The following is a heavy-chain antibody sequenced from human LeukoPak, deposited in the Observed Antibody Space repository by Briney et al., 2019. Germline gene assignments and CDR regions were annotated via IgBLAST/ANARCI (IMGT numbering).Heavy chain of an antibody. CDR3: ARGRGDYYDSSGYRDY. J-gene: IGHJ4*02. V-gene: IGHV1-8*01. D-gene: IGHD3-22*01. CDR1: GYTFTSYD. CDR2: MNPDSGNT. Sequence: ASVKVSCKASGYTFTSYDINWVRQATGQGLEWMGWMNPDSGNTGYAQKFQGRVTMTRNTSISTAYMELSSLRSEDTAVYYCARGRGDYYDSSGYRDYWGQGTLVTVSS.